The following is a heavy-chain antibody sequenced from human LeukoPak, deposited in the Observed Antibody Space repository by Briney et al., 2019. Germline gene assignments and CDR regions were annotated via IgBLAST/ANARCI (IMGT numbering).Heavy chain of an antibody. V-gene: IGHV3-30*04. CDR3: ARDGYSGYDFSLSLDY. Sequence: GGSLRLSCAASGFTFSSYAMHWVRQAPGKGLEWGEVISYDGSNKYYADSVKGRFTISRDNSKNTLYLQMNSLRAEDTAVYYCARDGYSGYDFSLSLDYWGQGTLVTVSS. D-gene: IGHD5-12*01. CDR1: GFTFSSYA. J-gene: IGHJ4*02. CDR2: ISYDGSNK.